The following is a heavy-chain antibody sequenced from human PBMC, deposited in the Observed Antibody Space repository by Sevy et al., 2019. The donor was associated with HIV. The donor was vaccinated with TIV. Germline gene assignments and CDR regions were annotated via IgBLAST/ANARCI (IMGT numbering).Heavy chain of an antibody. J-gene: IGHJ4*01. CDR1: GFTFSDYY. V-gene: IGHV1-2*02. D-gene: IGHD1-26*01. Sequence: ASVKVSCKASGFTFSDYYMYWVRQAPGQGLEWMGWFNPNNGDSRSAQKFQGRVTLTGDMSISTAYMELTRLRSDDTAIYFCTRDDIYSHPWEFDWWGHGALVTVSS. CDR3: TRDDIYSHPWEFDW. CDR2: FNPNNGDS.